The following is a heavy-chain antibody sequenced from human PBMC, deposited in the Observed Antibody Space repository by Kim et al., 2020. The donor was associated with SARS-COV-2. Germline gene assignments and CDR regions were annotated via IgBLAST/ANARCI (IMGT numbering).Heavy chain of an antibody. D-gene: IGHD3-10*01. CDR3: ARDRGTMVRGVIIDYYGMDV. Sequence: GGSLRLSCAASGFTFSSYSMNWVRQAPGKGLEWVSYISSSSSTIYYADSVKGRFTISRDNAKNSLYLQMNSLRDEDTAVYYCARDRGTMVRGVIIDYYGMDVWGQGTTVTVSS. CDR2: ISSSSSTI. CDR1: GFTFSSYS. V-gene: IGHV3-48*02. J-gene: IGHJ6*02.